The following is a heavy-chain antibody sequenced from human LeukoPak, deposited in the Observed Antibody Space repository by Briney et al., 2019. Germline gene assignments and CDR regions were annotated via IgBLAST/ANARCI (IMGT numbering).Heavy chain of an antibody. CDR3: ATEASGWFAGWYFDL. J-gene: IGHJ2*01. D-gene: IGHD6-19*01. CDR1: GVTLDTYA. V-gene: IGHV3-30*04. CDR2: ISNDARNK. Sequence: GGSLRLSCAASGVTLDTYALHWVRQAPGKGLEWVAVISNDARNKKYAASVKGRFTISRDNSKNTLYVQMDSLRAEDTAVYYCATEASGWFAGWYFDLWGRGTLVTVSS.